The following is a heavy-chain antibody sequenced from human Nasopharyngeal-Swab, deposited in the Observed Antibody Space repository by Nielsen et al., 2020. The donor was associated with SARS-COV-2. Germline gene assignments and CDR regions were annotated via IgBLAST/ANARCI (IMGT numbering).Heavy chain of an antibody. CDR2: IYYSGST. CDR1: GFSISSCGYY. CDR3: ARAGLAIFGVVSNFDY. Sequence: SETLSLTCTVSGFSISSCGYYWSWLRQHPGKGLEWIGYIYYSGSTYYNPSLKSRVTISVDTSKNQFSLKLSSVTAADTAVYYCARAGLAIFGVVSNFDYWGQGTLVTVSS. D-gene: IGHD3-3*01. J-gene: IGHJ4*02. V-gene: IGHV4-31*03.